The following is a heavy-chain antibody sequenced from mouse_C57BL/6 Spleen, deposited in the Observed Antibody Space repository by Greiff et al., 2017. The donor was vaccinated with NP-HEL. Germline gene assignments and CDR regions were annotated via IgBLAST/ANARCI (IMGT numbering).Heavy chain of an antibody. CDR3: ARRDYYGSSGAY. CDR2: IYPRSGNT. Sequence: QVQLQQSGAELARPGASVKLSCKASGYTFTSYGISWVKQRTGQGLEWIGEIYPRSGNTYYNEKFKGKATLTADKSSSTAYMELRSLTSEDSAVYFCARRDYYGSSGAYWGQGTLVTVSA. CDR1: GYTFTSYG. D-gene: IGHD1-1*01. J-gene: IGHJ3*01. V-gene: IGHV1-81*01.